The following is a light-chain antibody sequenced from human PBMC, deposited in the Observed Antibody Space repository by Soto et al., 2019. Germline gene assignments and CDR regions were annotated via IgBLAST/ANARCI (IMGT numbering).Light chain of an antibody. CDR2: GTS. J-gene: IGKJ5*01. CDR3: QQYPNWPPVT. V-gene: IGKV3-20*01. Sequence: EIVLTQSPGILSLSPGDGATLSCRASQSVSSNYLAWYQQNPGQAPRLLIYGTSTRASGIPDRFSGSGSGTEIARTISALESEDFEVYYCQQYPNWPPVTFGQVTRMGI. CDR1: QSVSSNY.